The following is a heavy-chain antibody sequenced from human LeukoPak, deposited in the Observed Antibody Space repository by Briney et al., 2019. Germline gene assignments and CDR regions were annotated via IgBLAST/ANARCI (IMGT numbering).Heavy chain of an antibody. D-gene: IGHD2/OR15-2a*01. CDR2: GSHGGTP. V-gene: IGHV4-34*01. CDR3: ARGIFYGGRKQYIWFDL. CDR1: GFTFTDYT. Sequence: GSLRLSCAPSGFTFTDYTMNWVRQAPGEGLEWIAEGSHGGTPHYNPSLKSRITISVDTSKSEFSLKLTAVTAADTAVYYCARGIFYGGRKQYIWFDLWGQGTL. J-gene: IGHJ5*02.